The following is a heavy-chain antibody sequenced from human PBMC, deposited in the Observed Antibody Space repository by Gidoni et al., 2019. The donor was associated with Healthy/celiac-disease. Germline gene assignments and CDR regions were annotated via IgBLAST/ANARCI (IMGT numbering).Heavy chain of an antibody. V-gene: IGHV3-48*01. CDR2: ISSSSSTI. CDR1: GFTFSSYS. J-gene: IGHJ5*02. D-gene: IGHD6-13*01. Sequence: EVQLVESGGGLVQPGGSLRLSCAASGFTFSSYSMNWVRQAPGKGLEWVSYISSSSSTIYYADSVKGRFTISRDNAKNSLYLQMNSLRAEDTAVYYCARESAAAEPNWFDPWGQGTLVTVSS. CDR3: ARESAAAEPNWFDP.